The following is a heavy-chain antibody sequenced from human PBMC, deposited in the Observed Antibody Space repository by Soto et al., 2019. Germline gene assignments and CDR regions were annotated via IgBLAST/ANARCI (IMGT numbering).Heavy chain of an antibody. V-gene: IGHV1-3*01. CDR2: INAGNGNT. D-gene: IGHD3-9*01. CDR1: GYTFTSYA. CDR3: ARVKLRYFDWLSETDAFDI. J-gene: IGHJ3*02. Sequence: ASVKVSCKASGYTFTSYAMHWVRQVPGQRLEWMGWINAGNGNTKYSQKFQGRVTITRDTSASTAYMELSSLRSEDTAVYYCARVKLRYFDWLSETDAFDIWGQGTMVTVSS.